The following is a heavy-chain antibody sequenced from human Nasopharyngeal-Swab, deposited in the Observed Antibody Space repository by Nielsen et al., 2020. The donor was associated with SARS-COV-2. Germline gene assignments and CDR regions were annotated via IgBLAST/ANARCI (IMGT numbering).Heavy chain of an antibody. J-gene: IGHJ4*02. D-gene: IGHD3-16*01. V-gene: IGHV1-46*01. Sequence: WVRHAPGLGLEWIDIINPIGGITSYAQRFQGRVTMTRDTSTSTVYMELIRLRSEDTAVYYCARVFRWGAFDYWGQGTLVTVSS. CDR3: ARVFRWGAFDY. CDR2: INPIGGIT.